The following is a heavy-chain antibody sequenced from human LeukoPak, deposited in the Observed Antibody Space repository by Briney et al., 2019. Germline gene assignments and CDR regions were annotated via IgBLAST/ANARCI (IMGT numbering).Heavy chain of an antibody. CDR3: AREGGPYRPLDY. V-gene: IGHV4-4*02. CDR1: GGSISNTNW. J-gene: IGHJ4*02. Sequence: SETLSLTCGVSGGSISNTNWWTWVRQPPGKGLEWIGEVSLKGSTNYNPSLKSRVAISVDKSENHISLKLTSVTAADAAVYYCAREGGPYRPLDYSGQGTLVTVAS. CDR2: VSLKGST.